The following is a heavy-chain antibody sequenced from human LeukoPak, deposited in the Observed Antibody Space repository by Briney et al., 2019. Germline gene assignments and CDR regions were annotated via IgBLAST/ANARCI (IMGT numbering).Heavy chain of an antibody. D-gene: IGHD1-14*01. CDR1: GFTFATYA. CDR2: ISGTGGST. J-gene: IGHJ4*02. Sequence: PGTSLRLSCAPSGFTFATYAMSWVRQAPGKVLEWVPRISGTGGSTYYADSVKGGFTVFRDNCKNTLHLQLNSLRADDTAVYYCAKDRGDGGNRNGFFDFWGQGTLATVSS. V-gene: IGHV3-23*01. CDR3: AKDRGDGGNRNGFFDF.